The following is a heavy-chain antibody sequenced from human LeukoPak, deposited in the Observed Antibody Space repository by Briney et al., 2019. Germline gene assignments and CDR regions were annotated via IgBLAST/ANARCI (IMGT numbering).Heavy chain of an antibody. Sequence: PSETLSLTCTVSGGSISSYYWSWIRQPAGKGLEWIGRIYSSGSTNYNPSLKSRLTMSVDTSKNQFSLKLTSVTAADTATYYSARETASQRRAFDIWGQGTMVTVSS. CDR2: IYSSGST. D-gene: IGHD5-18*01. V-gene: IGHV4-4*07. CDR3: ARETASQRRAFDI. CDR1: GGSISSYY. J-gene: IGHJ3*02.